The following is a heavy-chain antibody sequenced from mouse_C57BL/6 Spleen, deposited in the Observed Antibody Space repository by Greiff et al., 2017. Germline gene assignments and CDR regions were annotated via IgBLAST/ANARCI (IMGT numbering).Heavy chain of an antibody. Sequence: EVQLVESGGDLVKPGGSLKLSCAASGFTFSSYGMSWVRQTPDKRLEWVATISSGGSYTYYPDSVKGRFTISRDNAKNTLYLQMSSLKSEDTAMYYCARHDYDYDPFDYWGQGTTLTVSS. J-gene: IGHJ2*01. CDR3: ARHDYDYDPFDY. CDR1: GFTFSSYG. V-gene: IGHV5-6*01. CDR2: ISSGGSYT. D-gene: IGHD2-4*01.